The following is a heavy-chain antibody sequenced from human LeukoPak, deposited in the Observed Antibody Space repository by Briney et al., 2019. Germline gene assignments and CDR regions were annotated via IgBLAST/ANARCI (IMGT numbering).Heavy chain of an antibody. CDR1: GFTFSSYG. D-gene: IGHD1/OR15-1a*01. Sequence: QPGRSLRLSCAASGFTFSSYGMHRVRQAPGKGLEWVAYISGSGSTIYYGDSVKGRFTISRDNAKNSLYLQMNSLRAEDTAVYYCARDEQRTGAFDIWGQGTMVAVPS. J-gene: IGHJ3*02. CDR3: ARDEQRTGAFDI. V-gene: IGHV3-48*04. CDR2: ISGSGSTI.